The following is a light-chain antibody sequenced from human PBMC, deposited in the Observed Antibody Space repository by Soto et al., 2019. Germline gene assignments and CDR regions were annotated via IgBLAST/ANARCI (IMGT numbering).Light chain of an antibody. CDR1: SSDVGAYNL. J-gene: IGLJ1*01. V-gene: IGLV2-14*01. CDR3: QSYDSSLSGYV. CDR2: DVY. Sequence: QSALAQPASVSGSPGQSITISCTGTSSDVGAYNLVSWYQQHPGRAPKLMIYDVYDRPSGVSNRFSGSKSGNTASLTISGLQAEDEADYYCQSYDSSLSGYVFGTGTKVTVL.